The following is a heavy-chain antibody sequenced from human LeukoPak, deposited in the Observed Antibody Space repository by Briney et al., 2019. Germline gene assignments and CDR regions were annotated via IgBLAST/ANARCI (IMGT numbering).Heavy chain of an antibody. CDR1: GGSLSSYY. J-gene: IGHJ4*02. V-gene: IGHV4-59*01. D-gene: IGHD4-17*01. CDR3: ARGVVYGDFPFDY. CDR2: IYYSGST. Sequence: SETLSLTCTVSGGSLSSYYWSWIRQPPGKGLEWIGYIYYSGSTNYNPSLKSRVTISVDTSKNQFSLKLSSVTAADTAVYYCARGVVYGDFPFDYWGQGTLVTVSS.